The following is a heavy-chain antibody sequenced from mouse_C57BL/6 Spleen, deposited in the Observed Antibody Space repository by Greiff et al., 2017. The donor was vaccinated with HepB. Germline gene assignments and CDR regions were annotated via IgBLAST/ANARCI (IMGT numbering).Heavy chain of an antibody. CDR2: INPSNGGT. J-gene: IGHJ2*01. Sequence: VQLKQPGTELVKPGASVKLSCKASGYTFTSYWMHWVKQRPGQGLEWIGNINPSNGGTNYNEKFKSKATLTVDKSSSTAYMQLSSLTSEDSAVYYCARYYGYDLYYFDYWGQGTTLTVSS. D-gene: IGHD2-2*01. CDR3: ARYYGYDLYYFDY. CDR1: GYTFTSYW. V-gene: IGHV1-53*01.